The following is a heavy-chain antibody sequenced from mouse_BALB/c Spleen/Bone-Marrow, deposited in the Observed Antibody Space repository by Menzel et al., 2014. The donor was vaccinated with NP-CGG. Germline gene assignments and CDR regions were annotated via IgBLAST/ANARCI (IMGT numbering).Heavy chain of an antibody. CDR3: ARGGSSRAWFAY. J-gene: IGHJ3*01. Sequence: VKLMESGPGLVAPSQSLSVTCTVSEFSLTSYGVHWVRQPPGKGLEWLGVIWAGGSTNYNSALMSRLSISKDNSKSQVFLKMNSLQTDDTAMYCCARGGSSRAWFAYWGQGTLVTVSA. V-gene: IGHV2-9*02. D-gene: IGHD1-1*01. CDR1: EFSLTSYG. CDR2: IWAGGST.